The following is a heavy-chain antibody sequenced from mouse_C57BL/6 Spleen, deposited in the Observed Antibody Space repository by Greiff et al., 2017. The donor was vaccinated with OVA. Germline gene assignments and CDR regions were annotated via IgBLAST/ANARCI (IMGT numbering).Heavy chain of an antibody. V-gene: IGHV5-16*01. CDR1: GFTFSDYY. Sequence: EVQVVESEGGLVQPGSSMKLSCTASGFTFSDYYMAWVRQVPEKGLEWVANINYDGSSTYYLDSLKSRFIISRDNAKNILYLQMSSLKSEDTATYYCARGSRYFDYWGQGTTLTVSS. D-gene: IGHD1-1*01. CDR3: ARGSRYFDY. J-gene: IGHJ2*01. CDR2: INYDGSST.